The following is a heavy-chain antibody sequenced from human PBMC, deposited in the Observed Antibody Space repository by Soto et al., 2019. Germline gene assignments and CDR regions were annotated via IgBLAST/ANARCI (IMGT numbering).Heavy chain of an antibody. J-gene: IGHJ4*02. CDR1: GLGFTTYS. Sequence: EAKLLESGGGLGQPGGSLRLSCSASGLGFTTYSMSWVRQPPGKGLEWVSGITGNGHNTYYAESVKGRFTISRDNSKNTLYLQMDSLRAEDAAEYYCASHQGIYKYYFDYWGQGTLVTVSS. D-gene: IGHD1-1*01. CDR3: ASHQGIYKYYFDY. V-gene: IGHV3-23*01. CDR2: ITGNGHNT.